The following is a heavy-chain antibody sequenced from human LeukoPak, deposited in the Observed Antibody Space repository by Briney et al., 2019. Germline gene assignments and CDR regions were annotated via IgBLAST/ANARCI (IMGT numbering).Heavy chain of an antibody. V-gene: IGHV4-39*01. CDR2: IYYSGST. CDR1: GGSISSSSYY. Sequence: SETLSLSCTVSGGSISSSSYYWGWIRQPPGKGLEWIGCIYYSGSTYYNPSLKSRVTLSVDTSKNQFSLKLSSVTAADTAVYYCARQARSDILTGYSGPFYYYYYYMDVWGKGTTVTVSS. J-gene: IGHJ6*03. CDR3: ARQARSDILTGYSGPFYYYYYYMDV. D-gene: IGHD3-9*01.